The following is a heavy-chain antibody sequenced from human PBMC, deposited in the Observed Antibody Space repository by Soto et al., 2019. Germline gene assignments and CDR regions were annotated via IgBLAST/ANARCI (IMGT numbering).Heavy chain of an antibody. CDR2: IKPDESEK. CDR1: GFTFSDSW. V-gene: IGHV3-7*01. D-gene: IGHD4-4*01. J-gene: IGHJ5*02. CDR3: VRGGSNYAS. Sequence: EVQLVESGGGLVQPGGSLRLSCTASGFTFSDSWMTWVRQAPGKGLEWVARIKPDESEKKYADSVKGRFSISRDNAKNSRYLQMDSLSGEDTAVYYCVRGGSNYASWGQGTLVTVSS.